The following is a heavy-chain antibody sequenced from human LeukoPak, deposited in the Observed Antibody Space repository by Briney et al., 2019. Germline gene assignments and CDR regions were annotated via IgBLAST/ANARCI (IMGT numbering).Heavy chain of an antibody. CDR3: ARGKKIAVAGTGKYYYFDY. V-gene: IGHV3-9*01. D-gene: IGHD6-19*01. CDR1: GFTFDDYA. Sequence: PGRSLRLSCAASGFTFDDYAMHWVRQAPGKGLEWVSGISWNSGNLAYADSVKGRFTISRDNAKNSLYLQMNSLRAEDTAVYYCARGKKIAVAGTGKYYYFDYWGQGTLVTVSS. CDR2: ISWNSGNL. J-gene: IGHJ4*02.